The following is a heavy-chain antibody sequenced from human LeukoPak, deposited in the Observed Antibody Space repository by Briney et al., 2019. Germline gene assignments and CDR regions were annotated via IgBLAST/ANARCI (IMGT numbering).Heavy chain of an antibody. CDR3: ARDYYESSGYYPWNY. V-gene: IGHV3-30*19. CDR2: ISNDGSNK. J-gene: IGHJ4*02. CDR1: GFTFSTYG. Sequence: SGGSLRLSCAGSGFTFSTYGIHWVRQAPGKGLEWVAVISNDGSNKYYADSVKGRFTISRDNSKNTLYLQMNSLRAEDTAVYYCARDYYESSGYYPWNYWGQGTLVTVSS. D-gene: IGHD3-22*01.